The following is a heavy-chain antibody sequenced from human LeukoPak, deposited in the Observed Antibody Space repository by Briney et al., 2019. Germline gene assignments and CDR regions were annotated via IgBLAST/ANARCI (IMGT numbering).Heavy chain of an antibody. CDR1: GGSISSSSYY. Sequence: KSSETLSLTCTVSGGSISSSSYYWGWIRQPPGKGLEWIGSIYYSGSTYYNPSLKSRVTISVDTSKNQFPLKLSSVTAADTAVYYCARRSTVTKAFDIWGQGTMVTVSS. J-gene: IGHJ3*02. CDR3: ARRSTVTKAFDI. D-gene: IGHD4-17*01. CDR2: IYYSGST. V-gene: IGHV4-39*06.